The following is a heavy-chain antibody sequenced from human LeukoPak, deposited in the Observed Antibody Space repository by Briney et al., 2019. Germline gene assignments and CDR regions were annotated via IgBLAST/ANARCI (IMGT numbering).Heavy chain of an antibody. CDR3: ARDNSVEDTAWWFDP. V-gene: IGHV1-46*01. CDR1: GYTFTSYY. CDR2: INPSGGST. J-gene: IGHJ5*02. D-gene: IGHD4-23*01. Sequence: GASVKVSCKASGYTFTSYYMHWVRQAPGQGLEWMGIINPSGGSTSYAQKFQGRVTMTRDMSTSTDHMELSSLRSEDTAVYYCARDNSVEDTAWWFDPWGQGTLVTVSS.